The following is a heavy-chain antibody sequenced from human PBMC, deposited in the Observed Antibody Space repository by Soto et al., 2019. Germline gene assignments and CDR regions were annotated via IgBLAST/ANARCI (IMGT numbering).Heavy chain of an antibody. CDR1: GYTFTSYG. V-gene: IGHV1-18*04. Sequence: GASVKVSCKAPGYTFTSYGISWVRQAPGQGLEWMGWISAYNGNTNYAQKLQGRVTMTTDTSTSTAYMELRSLRSDDTAVYYCAREWGDYYYYGMDVWGQGTTVTVSS. CDR2: ISAYNGNT. CDR3: AREWGDYYYYGMDV. J-gene: IGHJ6*02. D-gene: IGHD3-16*01.